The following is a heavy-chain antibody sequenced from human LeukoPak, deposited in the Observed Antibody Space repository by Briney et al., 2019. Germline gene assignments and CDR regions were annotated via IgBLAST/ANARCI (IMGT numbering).Heavy chain of an antibody. CDR2: ISSSSSYI. V-gene: IGHV3-21*01. CDR3: ARDLYVSGAHSSPIDY. CDR1: GFTLSSHS. D-gene: IGHD3-22*01. Sequence: GGSQRLSCAAYGFTLSSHSMNWVRQAPGKGLEWVSSISSSSSYIHSADSVKGRFTISRDNAKNSLYLQMNSLRAEDTAVYYCARDLYVSGAHSSPIDYWGQGTLVTVSS. J-gene: IGHJ4*02.